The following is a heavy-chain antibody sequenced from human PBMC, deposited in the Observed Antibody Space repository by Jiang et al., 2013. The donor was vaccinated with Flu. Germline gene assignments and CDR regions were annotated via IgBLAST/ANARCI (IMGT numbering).Heavy chain of an antibody. D-gene: IGHD1-26*01. V-gene: IGHV1-18*01. J-gene: IGHJ4*02. CDR2: ISTYNGDT. Sequence: ITWVRQVPGQGLEWTGWISTYNGDTNYAQRLQGRVTMTTDTSTSTAYMELRSLRSDDTAVYYCATVTQEGAIFDYWGQGTLVTVSS. CDR3: ATVTQEGAIFDY.